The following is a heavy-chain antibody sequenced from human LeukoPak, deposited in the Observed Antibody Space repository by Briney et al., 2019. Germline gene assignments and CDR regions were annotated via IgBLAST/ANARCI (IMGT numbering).Heavy chain of an antibody. CDR3: ARHQAVLRYFDWLPKIRASYLDY. Sequence: SETLSLTCAVYGGSFSGYYWSWIRQPPGKGLEWSGEINHSGSTNYNPSLKSRVTISVDTSKNQFSLKLSSVTAADTAVYYCARHQAVLRYFDWLPKIRASYLDYWGQGTLVTVSS. V-gene: IGHV4-34*01. CDR1: GGSFSGYY. D-gene: IGHD3-9*01. CDR2: INHSGST. J-gene: IGHJ4*02.